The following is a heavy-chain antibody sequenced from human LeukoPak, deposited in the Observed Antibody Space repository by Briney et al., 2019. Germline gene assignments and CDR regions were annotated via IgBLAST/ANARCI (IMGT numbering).Heavy chain of an antibody. D-gene: IGHD3-22*01. CDR2: ISAYNGNT. CDR1: GYTFTSYG. J-gene: IGHJ4*02. CDR3: ARDSVSYYYDSSGYFWHYFDY. Sequence: ASVKVSCKASGYTFTSYGISWVRQAPGQGLEWMGWISAYNGNTNYAQKLQGRVTMTTDTSTSTAYMELRSLRSDDTAVYYCARDSVSYYYDSSGYFWHYFDYWGQGTLVTVSP. V-gene: IGHV1-18*01.